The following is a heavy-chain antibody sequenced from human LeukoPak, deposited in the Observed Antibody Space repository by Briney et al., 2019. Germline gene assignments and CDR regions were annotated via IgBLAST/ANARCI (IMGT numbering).Heavy chain of an antibody. J-gene: IGHJ4*02. CDR2: ISGSGGGT. D-gene: IGHD2-21*02. Sequence: PGGSLRLSCAASGFIFSSYAMSWVRQAPGKGLERVSAISGSGGGTNYADSVKGRFTISRDNSKNTLYMQMNSLRAEDTAVYYCAKDRDGGVTGIAYWGQGTLVTVSS. CDR3: AKDRDGGVTGIAY. V-gene: IGHV3-23*01. CDR1: GFIFSSYA.